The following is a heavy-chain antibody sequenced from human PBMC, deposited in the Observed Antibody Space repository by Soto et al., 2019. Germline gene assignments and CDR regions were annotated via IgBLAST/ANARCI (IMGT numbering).Heavy chain of an antibody. V-gene: IGHV3-23*01. J-gene: IGHJ4*02. CDR2: ISGSGGST. Sequence: PGGSLRLSCAASGFTFSSYAMSWVRQAPGKGLEWVSAISGSGGSTYYADSVKGRFTISRDNSKNTLYLQMNSLRAEDTAVYYCAKVWKRIAAAGYYFDYWGQGTLVTV. D-gene: IGHD6-13*01. CDR1: GFTFSSYA. CDR3: AKVWKRIAAAGYYFDY.